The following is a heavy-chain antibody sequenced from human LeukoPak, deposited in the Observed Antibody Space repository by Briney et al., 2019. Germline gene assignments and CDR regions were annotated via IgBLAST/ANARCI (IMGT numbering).Heavy chain of an antibody. CDR3: ARDLAEAAAGYYYYGMDV. Sequence: ASVKVSCRASGYTFSSHDINWVRQAPGQGLEWMGWINPNSGGTNYAQKFQGRVTMTRDTSISTAYMELSRLRSDDTAVYYCARDLAEAAAGYYYYGMDVWGQGTTVTVSS. J-gene: IGHJ6*02. CDR1: GYTFSSHD. CDR2: INPNSGGT. D-gene: IGHD6-13*01. V-gene: IGHV1-2*02.